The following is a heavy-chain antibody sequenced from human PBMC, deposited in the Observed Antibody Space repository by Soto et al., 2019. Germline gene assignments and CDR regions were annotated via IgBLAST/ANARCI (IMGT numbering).Heavy chain of an antibody. CDR1: GYTFTNYG. V-gene: IGHV1-18*01. J-gene: IGHJ6*02. D-gene: IGHD3-9*01. Sequence: QVQLVQSGAEVKKPGASVKVSCKASGYTFTNYGITWVRQAPGQGLEWMGWVSAYNGNTNYAQKVQGRVTMTTDTSTSTAYMERRSLRSDDTAMYYWARDGREEYFDFYGLGVWGQGTTVTVSS. CDR2: VSAYNGNT. CDR3: ARDGREEYFDFYGLGV.